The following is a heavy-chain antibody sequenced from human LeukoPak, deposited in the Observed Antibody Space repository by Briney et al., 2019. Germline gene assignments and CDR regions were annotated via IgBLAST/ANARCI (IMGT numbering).Heavy chain of an antibody. V-gene: IGHV3-30-3*01. CDR3: ARGGYNWNYVDY. CDR1: GGTFSSYA. Sequence: SCKASGGTFSSYAMHWVRQAPGKGLEWVAVISYDGSNKYYADSVKGRFTISRDNSKNTLYLQMNSLRAEDTAVYYCARGGYNWNYVDYWGQGTLVTVSS. D-gene: IGHD1-20*01. J-gene: IGHJ4*02. CDR2: ISYDGSNK.